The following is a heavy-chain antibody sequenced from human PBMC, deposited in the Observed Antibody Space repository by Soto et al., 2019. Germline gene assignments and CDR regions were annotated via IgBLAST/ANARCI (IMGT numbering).Heavy chain of an antibody. Sequence: SETLSLTCDVHGGSFNGYHWSWIRQPPWKGLEWIGEISHIGSTDYNPSLKSRVTISVDTSKNQFSLRVTSVTAADTAVYYCARGGDDYDYGLDFWGQGTTVTVS. D-gene: IGHD5-12*01. J-gene: IGHJ6*01. V-gene: IGHV4-34*01. CDR2: ISHIGST. CDR3: ARGGDDYDYGLDF. CDR1: GGSFNGYH.